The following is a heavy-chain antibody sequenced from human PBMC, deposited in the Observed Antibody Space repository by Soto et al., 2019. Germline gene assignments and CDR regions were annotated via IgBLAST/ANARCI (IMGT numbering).Heavy chain of an antibody. J-gene: IGHJ5*02. CDR3: ARAPGGYCGGGSCYRVYNWFDP. CDR2: INHSGST. CDR1: GGSFSGYY. V-gene: IGHV4-34*01. D-gene: IGHD2-15*01. Sequence: SETLSLTCAVYGGSFSGYYWSWIRQPPGKGLEWIGEINHSGSTNYNPSLKSRVTISVDTSKNQFSLKLSSVTAADTAVYYCARAPGGYCGGGSCYRVYNWFDPWGQGTLVTVSS.